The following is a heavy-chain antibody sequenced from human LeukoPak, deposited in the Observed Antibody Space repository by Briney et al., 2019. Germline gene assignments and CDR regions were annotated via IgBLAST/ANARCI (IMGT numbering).Heavy chain of an antibody. V-gene: IGHV4-61*02. D-gene: IGHD2-21*01. J-gene: IGHJ5*02. Sequence: SETLSLTCTVSGGSIISGSYYWSWIRRPAGKGLEWIGRINSSGSTNYNPSLKSRVTISVDTSKNQCSLKLTSVTAADTALYYCVREVWSHNRFDPWGQGALVTVSS. CDR2: INSSGST. CDR1: GGSIISGSYY. CDR3: VREVWSHNRFDP.